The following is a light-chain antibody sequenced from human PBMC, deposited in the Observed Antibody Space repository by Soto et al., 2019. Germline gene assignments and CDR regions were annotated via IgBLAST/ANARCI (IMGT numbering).Light chain of an antibody. CDR1: SSDVGGYNS. J-gene: IGLJ1*01. CDR3: SSYAGSSNYV. V-gene: IGLV2-8*01. CDR2: EVS. Sequence: QSALTQPPSASGSPGQSVTISCTGTSSDVGGYNSVSWYQHHPGKAPKLMIYEVSKRPSGVPDRFSGSKSANTASLTVFGLQAEDEADYYCSSYAGSSNYVFGTGTKLTVL.